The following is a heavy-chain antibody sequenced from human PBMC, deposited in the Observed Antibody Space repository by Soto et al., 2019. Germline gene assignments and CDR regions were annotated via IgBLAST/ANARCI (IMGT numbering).Heavy chain of an antibody. Sequence: QVQLVESGGGVVQPGRSLRLSCAASGFTFSSYGMHWVRQAPGKGLEWGAVIWYDGSNKYYADSVKGRFTISRDNSKNPLYLQMNSLRAEDTAVYYCARGAFSYSSSWYNWFDPWGQGTLVTVSS. J-gene: IGHJ5*02. CDR3: ARGAFSYSSSWYNWFDP. CDR2: IWYDGSNK. V-gene: IGHV3-33*01. CDR1: GFTFSSYG. D-gene: IGHD6-13*01.